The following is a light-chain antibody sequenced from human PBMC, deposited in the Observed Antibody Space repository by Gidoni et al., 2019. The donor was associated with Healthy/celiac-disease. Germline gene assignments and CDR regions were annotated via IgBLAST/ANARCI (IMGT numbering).Light chain of an antibody. V-gene: IGKV1-9*01. CDR3: QQLNSYAYT. Sequence: DIQLTQSPSFLSASVGDRVTITCRASQGISSYLAWYQQKPGNAPKLLIYAASTLKSGVPSRFSGSGAGTEFTLTISSLQPEDFASYYCQQLNSYAYTFGQGTKLEIK. J-gene: IGKJ2*01. CDR1: QGISSY. CDR2: AAS.